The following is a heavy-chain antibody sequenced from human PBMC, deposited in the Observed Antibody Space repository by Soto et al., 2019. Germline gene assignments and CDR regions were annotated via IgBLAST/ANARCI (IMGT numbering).Heavy chain of an antibody. CDR3: AKVRGQLAFLDY. D-gene: IGHD1-1*01. CDR2: ISGSGGST. J-gene: IGHJ4*02. Sequence: VGSLRLSCAASGLNFRSHAMSWVRQAPGKGLEWVSAISGSGGSTYYADSVKGRFTISRDNSKNTLYLQMNSLRAEDTAVYYGAKVRGQLAFLDYWGQGSLVTVSS. V-gene: IGHV3-23*01. CDR1: GLNFRSHA.